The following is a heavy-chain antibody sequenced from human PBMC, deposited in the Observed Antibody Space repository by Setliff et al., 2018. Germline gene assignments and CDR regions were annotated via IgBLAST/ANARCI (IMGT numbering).Heavy chain of an antibody. J-gene: IGHJ5*02. V-gene: IGHV5-51*01. CDR3: ARHSNFCSGDHHNWFDP. CDR2: IYPGDSDT. Sequence: PGESLKISCKGSAYKFSNFWVAWVRQMPGKGLEWMGIIYPGDSDTRYSPSFQGQVTISADKSISTAYLQWSSLKASDTAMYYCARHSNFCSGDHHNWFDPWGQGTLVTVSS. CDR1: AYKFSNFW. D-gene: IGHD3-3*01.